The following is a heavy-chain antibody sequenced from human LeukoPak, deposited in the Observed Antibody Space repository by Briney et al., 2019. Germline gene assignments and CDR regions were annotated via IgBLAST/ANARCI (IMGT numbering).Heavy chain of an antibody. CDR3: AKVVAGNIDYYFDY. V-gene: IGHV3-74*01. Sequence: GGSLRLSCAASGFTFSSYWMHWVRQAPGRGLEWVSRVNDDESNTRYADAVKGRFTISRDNAKKTLYLQMNSLRAEDTAVYYCAKVVAGNIDYYFDYWGQGILVAVSS. CDR2: VNDDESNT. D-gene: IGHD2/OR15-2a*01. J-gene: IGHJ4*02. CDR1: GFTFSSYW.